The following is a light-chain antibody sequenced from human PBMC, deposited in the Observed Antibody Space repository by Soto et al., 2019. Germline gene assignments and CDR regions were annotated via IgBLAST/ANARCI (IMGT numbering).Light chain of an antibody. CDR1: SSDVGSYNY. V-gene: IGLV2-14*01. J-gene: IGLJ3*02. CDR3: SSYTSSDTLV. Sequence: QSALTQPASVSGSPGQSITISCTGTSSDVGSYNYVSWYQQNPGEAPKLMIYDVSNRPSGVSNRFSGSKSGNTASLTISGLQAEDEADYYCSSYTSSDTLVFGGGTKLTVL. CDR2: DVS.